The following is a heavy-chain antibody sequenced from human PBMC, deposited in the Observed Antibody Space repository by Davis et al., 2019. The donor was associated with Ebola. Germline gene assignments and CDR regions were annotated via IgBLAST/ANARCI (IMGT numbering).Heavy chain of an antibody. J-gene: IGHJ5*01. D-gene: IGHD4-23*01. Sequence: SETLSLTCAVYGGSFSGYYWSWIRQPPGKGLEWIGEINHSGSTNYNPSLKSRLTISVDTSKNQFSLKLTSVTAADTAVYYCARGHLPDYGGHSDSWGQGSLVTVSS. CDR2: INHSGST. V-gene: IGHV4-34*01. CDR1: GGSFSGYY. CDR3: ARGHLPDYGGHSDS.